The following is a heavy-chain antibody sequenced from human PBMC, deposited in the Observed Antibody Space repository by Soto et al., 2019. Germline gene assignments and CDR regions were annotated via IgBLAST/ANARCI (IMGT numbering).Heavy chain of an antibody. CDR1: GYTFPNYG. V-gene: IGHV1-18*01. CDR2: ISAYNGNT. J-gene: IGHJ4*02. D-gene: IGHD5-12*01. Sequence: QVQLVQSGAEVKKPGASVKVSCKTSGYTFPNYGINWVRQAPGQGLEWMGWISAYNGNTNFAQKRQGRVSLTTDTSTTTAYMELRSLTSDDTAVYYCARDLVPGYTGYSDYWGQGTLVTVSS. CDR3: ARDLVPGYTGYSDY.